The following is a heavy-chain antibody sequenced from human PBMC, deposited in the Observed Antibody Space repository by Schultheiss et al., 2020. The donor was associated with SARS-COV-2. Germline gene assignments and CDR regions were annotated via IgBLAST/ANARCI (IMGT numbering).Heavy chain of an antibody. CDR2: ISGSGGST. Sequence: GGSLRLSCAASGFTFSSYAMSWVRQAPGKGLEWVSAISGSGGSTYYADSVKGRFTISRDNSKNTLYLQMNSLRDEDTAVYYCARAEVVYASTFDYWGQGTLVTVSS. J-gene: IGHJ4*02. CDR3: ARAEVVYASTFDY. D-gene: IGHD2-8*02. CDR1: GFTFSSYA. V-gene: IGHV3-23*01.